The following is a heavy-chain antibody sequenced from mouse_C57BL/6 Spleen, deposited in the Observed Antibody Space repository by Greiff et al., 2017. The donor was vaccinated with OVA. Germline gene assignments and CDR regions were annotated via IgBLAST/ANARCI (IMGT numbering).Heavy chain of an antibody. V-gene: IGHV1-80*01. CDR3: AREGGNYGGYFDV. Sequence: QVQLQQSGAELVKPGASVKISCKASGYAFSSYWMNWVKQRPGKGLEWIGQIYPGDGDTNYNGKFKGKATLHAEKSSSTAYMQLSSLTSEDSAVYFCAREGGNYGGYFDVWGTGTTVTVSS. J-gene: IGHJ1*03. CDR1: GYAFSSYW. D-gene: IGHD2-1*01. CDR2: IYPGDGDT.